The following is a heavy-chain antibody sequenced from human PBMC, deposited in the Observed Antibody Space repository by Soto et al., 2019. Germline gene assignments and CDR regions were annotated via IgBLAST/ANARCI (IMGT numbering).Heavy chain of an antibody. V-gene: IGHV2-26*01. CDR2: IFSNDEK. J-gene: IGHJ4*02. CDR1: GFSLSNARMG. Sequence: SGPTLVNPTETLTLTCTVSGFSLSNARMGVSWIRQPPGKALEWLAHIFSNDEKSYSTSLKSRLTISKDTSKSQVVLTMTNMDPVDTATYYCARIAWDILTGAAYYFDYWGQGTLVTVSS. CDR3: ARIAWDILTGAAYYFDY. D-gene: IGHD3-9*01.